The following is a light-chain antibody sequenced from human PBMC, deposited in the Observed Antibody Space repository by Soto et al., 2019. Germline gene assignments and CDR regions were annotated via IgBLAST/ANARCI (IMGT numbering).Light chain of an antibody. J-gene: IGKJ2*01. CDR3: QKYNSARPYT. V-gene: IGKV1-27*01. CDR2: AAS. CDR1: QGISNY. Sequence: DIQMTQSPSSLSASVGDRVTITCRASQGISNYLAWYQQKPGKVPKLLIYAASTLQSGFPSRFSGSGSGTDFTLTISSLQPEDVATYYCQKYNSARPYTFGQGTKVEIK.